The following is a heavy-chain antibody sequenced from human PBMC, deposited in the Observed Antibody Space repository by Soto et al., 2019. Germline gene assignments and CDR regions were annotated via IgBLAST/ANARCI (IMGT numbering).Heavy chain of an antibody. CDR1: GFTFDDYG. CDR2: ISTTGSTI. V-gene: IGHV3-11*01. J-gene: IGHJ4*02. CDR3: ARRSQLDY. Sequence: VGSLRLSCAASGFTFDDYGMSWVRQAPGKGLEWVSYISTTGSTIYYADSVKGRFTISRDNTKNSLYLQMDSLRAEDTAAYYCARRSQLDYWGRGTLVNVSS.